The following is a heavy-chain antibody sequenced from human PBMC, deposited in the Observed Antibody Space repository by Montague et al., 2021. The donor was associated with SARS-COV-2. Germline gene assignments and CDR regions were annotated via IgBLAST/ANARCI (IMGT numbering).Heavy chain of an antibody. CDR3: AKGYSVVDIYAFDV. CDR2: KKKTHTT. V-gene: IGHV3-72*01. Sequence: KKKTHTTQYAAPERGRFIISRDDSTESLYLQMNSLKTEDTALYYCAKGYSVVDIYAFDVWGRGTMVTV. J-gene: IGHJ3*01. D-gene: IGHD5/OR15-5a*01.